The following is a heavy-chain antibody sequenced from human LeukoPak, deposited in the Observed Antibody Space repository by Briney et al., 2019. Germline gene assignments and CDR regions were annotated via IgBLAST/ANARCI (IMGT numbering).Heavy chain of an antibody. V-gene: IGHV4-30-2*01. CDR3: ARSNYYDSSGYYDYYFDY. J-gene: IGHJ4*02. Sequence: SETLSLTCAVSGGSISSGGYSWSWIRQPPGKGLEWIGYIYHSGSTYYNPSLKSRVTISVDRSKNQFSLKLSSVTAADTAVYYCARSNYYDSSGYYDYYFDYWGQGTLVTVSS. CDR2: IYHSGST. D-gene: IGHD3-22*01. CDR1: GGSISSGGYS.